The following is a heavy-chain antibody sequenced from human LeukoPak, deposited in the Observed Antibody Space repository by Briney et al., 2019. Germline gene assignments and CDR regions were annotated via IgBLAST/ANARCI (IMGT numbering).Heavy chain of an antibody. Sequence: SETLSLTCTVSGGSVSSGSYYWGWIRQPPGKGLEWIGSIYYSGSTYYNPSLESRVTISVDTSKNQFSLKLNSVTAADTAVYYCARLRATMIAGVWGQGTLVTVSS. CDR2: IYYSGST. D-gene: IGHD3-22*01. CDR3: ARLRATMIAGV. V-gene: IGHV4-39*01. CDR1: GGSVSSGSYY. J-gene: IGHJ4*02.